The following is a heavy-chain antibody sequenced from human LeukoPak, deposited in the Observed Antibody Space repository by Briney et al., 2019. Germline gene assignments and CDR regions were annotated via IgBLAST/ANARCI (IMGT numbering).Heavy chain of an antibody. CDR3: ATVRDIVVGGGPYYFDY. D-gene: IGHD2-15*01. V-gene: IGHV1-2*02. Sequence: GASVKVSCKASGYTFIGYYLHWVRHAPGQGLEWMGWINPHNGDTNYAQKFQGRVTMTRDTSITTAYMELSRLKSDDTAVYYCATVRDIVVGGGPYYFDYWGQGTLVTVSS. CDR2: INPHNGDT. J-gene: IGHJ4*02. CDR1: GYTFIGYY.